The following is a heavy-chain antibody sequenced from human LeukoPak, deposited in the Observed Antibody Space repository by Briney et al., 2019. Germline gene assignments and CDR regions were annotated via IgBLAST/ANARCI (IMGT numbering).Heavy chain of an antibody. CDR2: IKQDGSEK. V-gene: IGHV3-7*03. CDR3: AKDIRRGGNSGHHGAFDI. Sequence: GGSLRLSCAASGFTFSSYWMSWVRQAPGKGLEWVANIKQDGSEKYYVDSVKGRFTISRDNAKNSLYLQMNSLRAEDAALYYCAKDIRRGGNSGHHGAFDIWGQGTMVTVSS. D-gene: IGHD4-23*01. J-gene: IGHJ3*02. CDR1: GFTFSSYW.